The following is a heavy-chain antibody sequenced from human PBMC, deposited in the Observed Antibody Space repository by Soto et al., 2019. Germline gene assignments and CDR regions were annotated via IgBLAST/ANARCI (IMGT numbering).Heavy chain of an antibody. CDR2: IIPIFGTA. V-gene: IGHV1-69*12. CDR1: GGTFSSYA. J-gene: IGHJ4*02. D-gene: IGHD4-17*01. CDR3: ARDGDPRLDYGDSRGYYFDY. Sequence: QVQLVQSGAEVKKPGSSVKVSCKASGGTFSSYAISWVRQAPGQGLEWMGGIIPIFGTANYAQKFQGRVTITADESTSTAYRELSSLRSEDTAVYYCARDGDPRLDYGDSRGYYFDYWGQGTLVTVSS.